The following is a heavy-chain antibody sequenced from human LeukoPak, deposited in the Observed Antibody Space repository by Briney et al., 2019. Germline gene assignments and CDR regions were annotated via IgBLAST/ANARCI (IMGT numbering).Heavy chain of an antibody. J-gene: IGHJ4*02. CDR2: ISDYNGNT. V-gene: IGHV1-18*04. D-gene: IGHD3-10*01. CDR3: ARDLLGFGELFPRFDD. Sequence: ASVTVSCKASGYTFTSYGISWVRQAPGKGLEWMGWISDYNGNTNYAQKLQGRVTMTTDTSKSTAYMELRSLRSDDTAVYYCARDLLGFGELFPRFDDWGQGTLVTVAS. CDR1: GYTFTSYG.